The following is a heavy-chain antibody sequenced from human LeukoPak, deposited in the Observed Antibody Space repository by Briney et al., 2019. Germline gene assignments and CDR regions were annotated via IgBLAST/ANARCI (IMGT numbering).Heavy chain of an antibody. CDR1: GYTFTSYG. J-gene: IGHJ4*02. CDR3: AFRGYTYGPFDY. Sequence: ASVKVSCKAPGYTFTSYGINWVRQASGQGLEWMGWISAYNGNTNYAQKFQGRVTMTTDTSTSTAYMELRSLRSDDTAVYYCAFRGYTYGPFDYWGQGTLVTVSS. CDR2: ISAYNGNT. D-gene: IGHD5-18*01. V-gene: IGHV1-18*01.